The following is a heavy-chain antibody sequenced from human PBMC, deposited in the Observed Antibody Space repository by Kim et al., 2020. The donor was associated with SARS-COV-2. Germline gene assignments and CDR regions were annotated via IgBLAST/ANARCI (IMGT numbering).Heavy chain of an antibody. CDR2: INHSGST. D-gene: IGHD2-2*01. V-gene: IGHV4-34*01. Sequence: SETLSLTCAVYGGSFSGYYWSWIRQPPGKGLEWIGEINHSGSTNYNASLMSRVTISVATSKNQFSLKLSSVPAADTAVYYCASGDIVVVPAAVGLRYYYYYGVDVWGKGTTVTVP. CDR3: ASGDIVVVPAAVGLRYYYYYGVDV. J-gene: IGHJ6*04. CDR1: GGSFSGYY.